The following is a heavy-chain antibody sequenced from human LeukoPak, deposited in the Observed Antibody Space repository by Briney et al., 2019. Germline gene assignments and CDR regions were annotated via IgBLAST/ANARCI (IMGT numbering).Heavy chain of an antibody. CDR2: IIPILGIV. Sequence: SVKVSCKASGGTFTYYAISWVRQAPGQGLEWMGRIIPILGIVNYAQKFQGRVTITADKSTSTAYMELSSLRSEDTAVYYCARSYSGSYYAESGVDYWGQGTLVTVSS. CDR3: ARSYSGSYYAESGVDY. V-gene: IGHV1-69*04. J-gene: IGHJ4*02. CDR1: GGTFTYYA. D-gene: IGHD1-26*01.